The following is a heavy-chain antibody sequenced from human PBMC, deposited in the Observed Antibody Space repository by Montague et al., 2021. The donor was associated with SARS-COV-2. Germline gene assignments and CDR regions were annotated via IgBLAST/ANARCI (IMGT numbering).Heavy chain of an antibody. D-gene: IGHD3-22*01. CDR2: LSSSGSTI. V-gene: IGHV3-48*03. Sequence: SLRLSCAASGFTFSRYEMNWVRQAPGKGLEWVSYLSSSGSTIYYXXSLKVRFTIFRDNAKNSLYLQMNSLRAEDTAVYYCARDGPDYYDSSGYYRPLDYWGQGTLVTVSS. J-gene: IGHJ4*02. CDR1: GFTFSRYE. CDR3: ARDGPDYYDSSGYYRPLDY.